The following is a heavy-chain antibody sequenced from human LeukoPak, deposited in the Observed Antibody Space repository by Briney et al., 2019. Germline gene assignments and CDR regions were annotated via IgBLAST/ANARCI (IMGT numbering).Heavy chain of an antibody. J-gene: IGHJ4*02. CDR2: ISSSSSYI. D-gene: IGHD6-19*01. CDR3: GRDASSGWYGRGYFDY. Sequence: PGGSLRLSCAASGFTFSSYSMNWVRQAPGKGLEWVSSISSSSSYIYYADSVKGRFTISRDNAKNSLYLQMNSLRDEYTAVYYCGRDASSGWYGRGYFDYWGQGTLVTVSS. CDR1: GFTFSSYS. V-gene: IGHV3-21*01.